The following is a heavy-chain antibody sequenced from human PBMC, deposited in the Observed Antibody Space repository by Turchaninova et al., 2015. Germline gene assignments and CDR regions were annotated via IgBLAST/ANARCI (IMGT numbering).Heavy chain of an antibody. CDR1: GFTFTTYG. CDR3: AKDLLGIGYIFDH. CDR2: FLNDGNNK. D-gene: IGHD1-1*01. V-gene: IGHV3-30*18. J-gene: IGHJ4*02. Sequence: QVQLVESGGGVVQHGRSLRLSCAASGFTFTTYGMHWVRTAPGKGLEGVALFLNDGNNKWYVTSVKCRFTSSRDSSKNMLYLQMNSLRPEDTAVYYCAKDLLGIGYIFDHWGQGTLVSVSS.